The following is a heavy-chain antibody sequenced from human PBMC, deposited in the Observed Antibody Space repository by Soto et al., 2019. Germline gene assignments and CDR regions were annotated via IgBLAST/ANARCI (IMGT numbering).Heavy chain of an antibody. Sequence: ASVKVSCKASGYTFTGYYMHWVRQAPGQGLEWMGWINPNSGGTNYAQKFQGWVTMTRDTSISTAYMELSRLRSDDTAVYYCARARHSWSYYYYCYGMDVWGQGTTVTVSS. CDR2: INPNSGGT. CDR3: ARARHSWSYYYYCYGMDV. CDR1: GYTFTGYY. J-gene: IGHJ6*02. V-gene: IGHV1-2*04. D-gene: IGHD1-26*01.